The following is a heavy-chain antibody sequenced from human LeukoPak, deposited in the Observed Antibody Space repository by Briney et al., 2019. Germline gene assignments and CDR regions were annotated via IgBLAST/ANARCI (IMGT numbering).Heavy chain of an antibody. D-gene: IGHD2/OR15-2a*01. Sequence: ASVKVSCKASGYTFTGYYMHWVRQAPGQGLEWMGWINPNSGGTNYAQKFQGRVTMTRDTSISTACMELSRLRSDDTAVYYCVNTLRRLNAFDIWGQGTMVTVSS. J-gene: IGHJ3*02. V-gene: IGHV1-2*02. CDR1: GYTFTGYY. CDR2: INPNSGGT. CDR3: VNTLRRLNAFDI.